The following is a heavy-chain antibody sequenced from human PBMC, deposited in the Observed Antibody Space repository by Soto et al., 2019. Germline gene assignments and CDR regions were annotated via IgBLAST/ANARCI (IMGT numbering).Heavy chain of an antibody. CDR2: IYYSGST. J-gene: IGHJ4*02. V-gene: IGHV4-30-4*01. CDR3: ARDAGGPHEGLDY. Sequence: SETLSLTCTVSGGSISSGDYYWSWIRQPPGKGLEWIGYIYYSGSTYYNPSLKSRVTISVDTSKNQFSLKLSSVTAADTAVYYCARDAGGPHEGLDYWGQGTLVTVSS. CDR1: GGSISSGDYY. D-gene: IGHD1-26*01.